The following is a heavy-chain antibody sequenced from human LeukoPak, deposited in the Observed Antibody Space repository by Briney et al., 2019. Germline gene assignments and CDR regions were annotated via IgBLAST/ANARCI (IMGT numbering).Heavy chain of an antibody. CDR2: ISSSSSHI. J-gene: IGHJ4*02. Sequence: GSLRLSCAASGFTFSSYSMNWVRQAPGKGLGWVSSISSSSSHIYYAEPVKGRFTISRDNAKNSLYLQMNSLRAEDTAVYYCARDLVDWFGELERRAYYFDYWGQGTLVTVSS. CDR1: GFTFSSYS. D-gene: IGHD3-10*01. V-gene: IGHV3-21*01. CDR3: ARDLVDWFGELERRAYYFDY.